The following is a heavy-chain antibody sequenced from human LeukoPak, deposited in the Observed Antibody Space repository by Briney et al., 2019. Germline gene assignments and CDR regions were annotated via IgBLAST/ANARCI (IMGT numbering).Heavy chain of an antibody. Sequence: GGSLRLSCAAPGFTFSSFGMHWVRQAPGKGLEWVAVIWYDGSNKYYADSVKGRFTISRDNSKNTLSLQMNRLRAEDTAVYYCAKDAAGSSSWANYWGQGALVPVSS. D-gene: IGHD6-13*01. V-gene: IGHV3-33*06. CDR2: IWYDGSNK. J-gene: IGHJ4*02. CDR3: AKDAAGSSSWANY. CDR1: GFTFSSFG.